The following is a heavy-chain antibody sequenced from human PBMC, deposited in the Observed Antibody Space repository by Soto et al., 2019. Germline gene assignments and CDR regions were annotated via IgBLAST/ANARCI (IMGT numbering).Heavy chain of an antibody. CDR2: IYYSGST. D-gene: IGHD3-3*01. V-gene: IGHV4-31*03. J-gene: IGHJ5*02. Sequence: SETLSLTCTFSGGSIISGGYYWSWIRQHPGKGLEWIGYIYYSGSTYYNPSLKSRVTISVDTSKNQFSLKLSSVTAADTAVYYCARHRFLEWLLYGEFDPWGQGTLVTVSS. CDR1: GGSIISGGYY. CDR3: ARHRFLEWLLYGEFDP.